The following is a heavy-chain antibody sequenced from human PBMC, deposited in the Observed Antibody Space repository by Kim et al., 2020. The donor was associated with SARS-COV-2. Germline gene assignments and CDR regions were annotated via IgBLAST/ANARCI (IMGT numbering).Heavy chain of an antibody. CDR3: ARLDYGGY. J-gene: IGHJ4*02. V-gene: IGHV1-46*01. CDR2: GGSP. Sequence: GGSPSYPQKFQGRVTMTRDKSTSTVYMELSSLRSEDTAVYYCARLDYGGYWGQGTLVTVSS.